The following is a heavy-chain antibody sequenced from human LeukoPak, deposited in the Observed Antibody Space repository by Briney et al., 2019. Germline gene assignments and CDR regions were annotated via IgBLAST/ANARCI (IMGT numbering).Heavy chain of an antibody. CDR1: GGSTSSYC. CDR3: AREDTALIIEN. D-gene: IGHD2/OR15-2a*01. J-gene: IGHJ4*02. V-gene: IGHV4-4*07. CDR2: IYTSGST. Sequence: PSETLSLTCTVSGGSTSSYCWSWIRQPAGKGLEWIGRIYTSGSTNYNPSLKSRITISVDTSKNQFSLKLNSVTAADTAVYYCAREDTALIIENWGQGTLVTVSS.